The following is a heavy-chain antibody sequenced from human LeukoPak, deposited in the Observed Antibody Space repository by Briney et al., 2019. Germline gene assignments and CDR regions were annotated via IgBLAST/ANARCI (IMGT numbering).Heavy chain of an antibody. V-gene: IGHV1-2*02. Sequence: ASVKVSCKASGYTFTSYYMHWVRQAPGQGLGWMGWINPNSGGTNYAQKFQGRVTMTRDTSISTAYMELSRLRSDDTAVYYCARERNGSSSDDFDYWGQGTLVTVSS. CDR2: INPNSGGT. J-gene: IGHJ4*02. CDR1: GYTFTSYY. CDR3: ARERNGSSSDDFDY. D-gene: IGHD6-6*01.